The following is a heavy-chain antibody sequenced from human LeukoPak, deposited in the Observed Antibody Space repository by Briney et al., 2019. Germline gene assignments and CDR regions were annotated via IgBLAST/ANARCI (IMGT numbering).Heavy chain of an antibody. CDR3: AKGSYSTEGY. Sequence: GGSLRLSCAASGFTFSSYAMTWVRQAPGKELEWVSAISGSGGSTYYADPVKGRFTISRDNSKNTLYLQMNSLRAEDTAVYYCAKGSYSTEGYWGQGTLVSVSS. V-gene: IGHV3-23*01. CDR2: ISGSGGST. J-gene: IGHJ4*02. D-gene: IGHD6-13*01. CDR1: GFTFSSYA.